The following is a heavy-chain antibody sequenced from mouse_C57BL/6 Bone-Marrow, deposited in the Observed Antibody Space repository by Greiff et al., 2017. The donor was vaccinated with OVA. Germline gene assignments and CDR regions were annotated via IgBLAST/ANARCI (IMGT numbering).Heavy chain of an antibody. D-gene: IGHD2-12*01. Sequence: DVMLVESGGGLVKPGGSLKLSCAASGFTFSDYGMHWVRQAPEKGLEWVAYISSGSSTIYYADTVTGRFTISRDNAKNTLFLQMNSLRSEDTAMYYCASGRQGAMDYWGQGTSVTVSS. J-gene: IGHJ4*01. CDR3: ASGRQGAMDY. V-gene: IGHV5-17*01. CDR2: ISSGSSTI. CDR1: GFTFSDYG.